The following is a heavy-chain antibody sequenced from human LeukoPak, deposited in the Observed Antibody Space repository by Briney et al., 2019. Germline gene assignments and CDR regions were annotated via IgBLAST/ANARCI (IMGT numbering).Heavy chain of an antibody. D-gene: IGHD3-22*01. Sequence: GGSLRLSCAASGFTFSNDWMSWVRQAPGKGLEWVGRIKSKTDGGTTDYAAPVKGRFTISRDDSKNTLYLQMNSLKTEDTAVYYCTTDLMSRYYDSIGYPGYWGQGTLVTVSS. J-gene: IGHJ4*02. CDR1: GFTFSNDW. CDR3: TTDLMSRYYDSIGYPGY. V-gene: IGHV3-15*01. CDR2: IKSKTDGGTT.